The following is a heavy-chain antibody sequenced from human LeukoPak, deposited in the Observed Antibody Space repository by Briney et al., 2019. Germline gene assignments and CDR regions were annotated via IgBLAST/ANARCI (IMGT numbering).Heavy chain of an antibody. D-gene: IGHD3-10*01. Sequence: ASVKVSCKASGYTFTTYSITWVRQAPGQGLEWMGWISPYNGNTNYAQKLQGRVTMTTDTSTNTAYMELRSLRSDDTAVYYCARGGARFGDAFDYWGQGTLVTVSS. CDR1: GYTFTTYS. V-gene: IGHV1-18*01. CDR3: ARGGARFGDAFDY. J-gene: IGHJ4*02. CDR2: ISPYNGNT.